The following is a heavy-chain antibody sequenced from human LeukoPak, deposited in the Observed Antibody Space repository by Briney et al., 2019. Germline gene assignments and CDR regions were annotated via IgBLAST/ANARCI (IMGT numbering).Heavy chain of an antibody. CDR2: IVGSSST. D-gene: IGHD3-10*01. CDR1: GFTFSNFA. V-gene: IGHV3-69-1*02. Sequence: PGGSLRLSCAASGFTFSNFAMTWVRQAPGKGLEWVSSIVGSSSTYYADSLKGRFTISRDNSKNTLFLQMNSLRAEDTAVYYCARAVGPYDYWGQGTPVTVSS. CDR3: ARAVGPYDY. J-gene: IGHJ4*02.